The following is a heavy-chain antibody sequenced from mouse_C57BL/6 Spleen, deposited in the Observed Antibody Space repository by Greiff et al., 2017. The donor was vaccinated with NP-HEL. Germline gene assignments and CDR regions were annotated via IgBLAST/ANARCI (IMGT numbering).Heavy chain of an antibody. Sequence: EVQVVESGEGLVKPGGSLKLSCAASGFTFSSYAMSWVRQTPEKRLEWVAYISSGGDYIYYADTVKGRFTISRDNARNTLYLQMSSLKSEVTAMYYCTRDWETYYGSSQSMDYWGQGTSVTVSS. CDR1: GFTFSSYA. J-gene: IGHJ4*01. CDR2: ISSGGDYI. CDR3: TRDWETYYGSSQSMDY. V-gene: IGHV5-9-1*02. D-gene: IGHD1-1*01.